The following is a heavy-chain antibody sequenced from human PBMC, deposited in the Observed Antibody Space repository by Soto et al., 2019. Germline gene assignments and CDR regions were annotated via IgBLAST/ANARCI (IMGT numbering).Heavy chain of an antibody. D-gene: IGHD3-3*01. CDR2: MNPNNGNT. V-gene: IGHV1-8*01. J-gene: IGHJ6*02. CDR1: GYTFTSYD. CDR3: EMQYYDFWRGYDDGMDV. Sequence: QVQLVQSGAEVKKPGASVKVSCKASGYTFTSYDINWVRQATGQGLEWMGWMNPNNGNTGYAQKFQGRVTMTRNTSIRTAYMELSSLRSEDTAVYYCEMQYYDFWRGYDDGMDVWGQGTTVTVSS.